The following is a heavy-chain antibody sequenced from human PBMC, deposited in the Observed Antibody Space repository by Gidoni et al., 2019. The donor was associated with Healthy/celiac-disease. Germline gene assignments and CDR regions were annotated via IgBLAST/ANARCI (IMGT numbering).Heavy chain of an antibody. J-gene: IGHJ3*02. CDR1: GFTFSSYW. Sequence: EVQLGESGGGLVQPGGSLRLSCAACGFTFSSYWMHWVRKAPGKGLVRVSRINSDGSSTSYADYLKGRFTSSRDNAKNTLYLQMNSLRAEDTAVYYCAGDTAMVWGAFDIWGQGTMVTVSS. CDR3: AGDTAMVWGAFDI. D-gene: IGHD5-18*01. CDR2: INSDGSST. V-gene: IGHV3-74*01.